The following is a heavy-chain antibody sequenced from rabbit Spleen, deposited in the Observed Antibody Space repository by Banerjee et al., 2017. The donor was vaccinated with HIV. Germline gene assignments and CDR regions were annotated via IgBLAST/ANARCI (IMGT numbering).Heavy chain of an antibody. D-gene: IGHD1-1*01. CDR3: ARARASSSGYYWDAFDP. J-gene: IGHJ2*01. CDR2: INTATGKA. CDR1: GFDFSSYG. V-gene: IGHV1S47*01. Sequence: QEQLMESGGGLVQPGGSLKLSCKASGFDFSSYGISWVRQAPGKGLEWIACINTATGKAVYASWAKGRFTITRSTSLNTVTLQMTSLTAADTATYFCARARASSSGYYWDAFDPWGQGTLVTVS.